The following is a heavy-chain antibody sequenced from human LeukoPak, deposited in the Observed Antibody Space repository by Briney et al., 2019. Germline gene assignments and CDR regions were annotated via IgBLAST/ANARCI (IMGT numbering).Heavy chain of an antibody. D-gene: IGHD5-12*01. Sequence: GGSLRLSCAASGFTFSNAWMSWVRQAPGKGLEWVGRIKSKTDGGTTDYAAPVKGRFTISRDDSKNTLYLQMNSLKTEDTAVYYCTTGRDIVEPIGFDPWGQGTLVTVSS. V-gene: IGHV3-15*01. CDR1: GFTFSNAW. CDR3: TTGRDIVEPIGFDP. CDR2: IKSKTDGGTT. J-gene: IGHJ5*02.